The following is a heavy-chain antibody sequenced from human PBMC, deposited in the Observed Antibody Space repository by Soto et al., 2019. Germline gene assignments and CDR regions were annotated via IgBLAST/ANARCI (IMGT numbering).Heavy chain of an antibody. CDR2: IHPDRVGT. CDR1: GYTFTGYY. D-gene: IGHD3-10*01. Sequence: QVQLVQSGAEVKKPGASVRVSCKASGYTFTGYYLHWVRQAPGQGPEYMGWIHPDRVGTDYAQRFQGRVTMTRDTSIRTSFMELSSLKLDDTAVYYCARDQWFVESSSGAIDYWGQGTLVTVSS. J-gene: IGHJ4*02. CDR3: ARDQWFVESSSGAIDY. V-gene: IGHV1-2*02.